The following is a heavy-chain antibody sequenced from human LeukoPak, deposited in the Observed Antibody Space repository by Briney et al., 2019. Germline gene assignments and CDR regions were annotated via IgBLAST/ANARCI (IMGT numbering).Heavy chain of an antibody. CDR1: GYSFTSYW. Sequence: GESLKISCKGSGYSFTSYWIGWVRQMPGKGLGWMGIIYPGDSDTRYSPSFQGQVTISADKSISTAYLQWSSLKASDTAMYYCARHGRPDTAMDSNYYYYGMDVWGQGTTVTVSS. V-gene: IGHV5-51*01. J-gene: IGHJ6*02. CDR3: ARHGRPDTAMDSNYYYYGMDV. CDR2: IYPGDSDT. D-gene: IGHD5-18*01.